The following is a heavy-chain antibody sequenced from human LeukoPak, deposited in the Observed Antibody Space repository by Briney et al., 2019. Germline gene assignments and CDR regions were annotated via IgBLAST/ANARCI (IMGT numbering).Heavy chain of an antibody. D-gene: IGHD5/OR15-5a*01. CDR1: GFTFSDHY. CDR2: SRNKANSYTT. J-gene: IGHJ4*02. CDR3: ARVGFYAVDY. V-gene: IGHV3-72*01. Sequence: GGSLRLSCAASGFTFSDHYMDWVRQAPGKGLEWVGRSRNKANSYTTEYAASVKGRFTISRDDSKNSLYLQMNSLKTEDTAVYYCARVGFYAVDYWGQGTLVTVSS.